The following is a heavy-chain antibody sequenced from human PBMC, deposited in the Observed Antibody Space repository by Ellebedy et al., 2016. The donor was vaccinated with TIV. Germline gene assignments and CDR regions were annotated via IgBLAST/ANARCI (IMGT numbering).Heavy chain of an antibody. J-gene: IGHJ5*02. CDR3: ARTHYGDYFYWFDP. Sequence: SETLSLTCTVYGDSFSNYYLSWIRQPPGKGLEWIGEIHPSGSTNYNPSLTSRVTLSLDTSKNQFSLKLSSVTAADTAVYYCARTHYGDYFYWFDPWGQGTLVTVSS. V-gene: IGHV4-34*01. CDR2: IHPSGST. CDR1: GDSFSNYY. D-gene: IGHD4-17*01.